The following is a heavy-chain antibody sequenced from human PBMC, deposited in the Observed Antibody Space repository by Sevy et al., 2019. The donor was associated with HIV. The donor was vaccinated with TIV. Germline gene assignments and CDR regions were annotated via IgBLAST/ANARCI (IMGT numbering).Heavy chain of an antibody. CDR2: ISYDGRKK. CDR3: ARDPDIRDYVLLFDY. D-gene: IGHD4-17*01. CDR1: GFSFNKYA. Sequence: GGSLRLSCVASGFSFNKYAMHWVRQAPGKGLEWIGFISYDGRKKDYADSVKGRVTISRDDSKNTLYLQLDSLRGEDTAVYYCARDPDIRDYVLLFDYWGQGTLVTVSS. V-gene: IGHV3-30*04. J-gene: IGHJ4*02.